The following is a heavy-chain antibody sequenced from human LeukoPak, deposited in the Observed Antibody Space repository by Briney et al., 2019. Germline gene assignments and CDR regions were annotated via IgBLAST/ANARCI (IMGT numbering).Heavy chain of an antibody. D-gene: IGHD6-13*01. Sequence: PGRSLRLSCPPSGFTFSSYGMHWVRQAPGKGLEWVAVISYDGSNKYYADSVKGRFTISRDNSKNTLYLQMNSLRAEDTAVYYCAKDVIAAADTEGFDYWGQGTLVTVSS. CDR2: ISYDGSNK. CDR1: GFTFSSYG. V-gene: IGHV3-30*18. CDR3: AKDVIAAADTEGFDY. J-gene: IGHJ4*02.